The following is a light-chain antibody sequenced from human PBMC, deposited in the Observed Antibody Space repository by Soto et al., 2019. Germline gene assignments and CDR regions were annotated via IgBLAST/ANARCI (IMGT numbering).Light chain of an antibody. J-gene: IGKJ4*01. CDR3: QQYDTWPLT. CDR1: QSVCSN. CDR2: DGS. Sequence: IVVTKSAATLSVSPGERVTLSCRARQSVCSNLAWYQQTPGQAPRVVIYDGSTRATVIPARFSGSGSGTEFTLTISSLQSEDFAVYYCQQYDTWPLTFGGGTKVDIK. V-gene: IGKV3-15*01.